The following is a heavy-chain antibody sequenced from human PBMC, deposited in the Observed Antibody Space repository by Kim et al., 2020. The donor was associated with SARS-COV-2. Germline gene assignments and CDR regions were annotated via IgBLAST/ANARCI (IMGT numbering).Heavy chain of an antibody. J-gene: IGHJ3*02. D-gene: IGHD4-17*01. CDR3: ARKPLYGGSFADAFDI. CDR2: IFYDGDT. V-gene: IGHV4-30-4*01. CDR1: GASINNNDYY. Sequence: SETLSLTCTVSGASINNNDYYWSWIRQPPGKGLEWMGYIFYDGDTQYNPSLGSPISMSIDTSKNQFSLRLESVTAADTAAYYCARKPLYGGSFADAFDIWGQGAEVKVS.